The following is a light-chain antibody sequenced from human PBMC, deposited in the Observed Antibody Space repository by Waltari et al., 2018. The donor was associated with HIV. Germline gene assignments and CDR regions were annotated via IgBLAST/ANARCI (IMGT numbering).Light chain of an antibody. CDR2: GAS. CDR3: QQYDNWPPIT. J-gene: IGKJ5*01. CDR1: QSVSSN. Sequence: EIVMTQSPATLSVSPGERATLSCRASQSVSSNLAWYQQKPGQAPRLLIYGASTRATGIPARVSGSESGTEFTLTISSLQSEDFAVYYCQQYDNWPPITFGLGTRLDIK. V-gene: IGKV3-15*01.